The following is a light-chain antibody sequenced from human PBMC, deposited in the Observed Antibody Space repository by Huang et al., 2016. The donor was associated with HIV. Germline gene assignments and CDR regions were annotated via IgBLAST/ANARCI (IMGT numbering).Light chain of an antibody. Sequence: EIVMTQSPATLSVSPGERATLSCRASQSVSSNLAWYQQKPGQAPRLLIYGAYTRATGIPARFRGSGSGTEFTLTISSLQSEDVAVYYCQQYNNWPPVTFGPGTKVDIK. CDR2: GAY. J-gene: IGKJ3*01. V-gene: IGKV3-15*01. CDR1: QSVSSN. CDR3: QQYNNWPPVT.